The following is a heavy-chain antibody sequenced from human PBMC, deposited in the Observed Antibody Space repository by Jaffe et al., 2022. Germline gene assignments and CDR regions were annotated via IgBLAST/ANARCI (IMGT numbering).Heavy chain of an antibody. Sequence: QVQLQQSGPGLVKPSQTLSLTCAISGDSVSSNSAAWNWIRQSPSRGLEWLGRTYYRSKWYNDYAVSVKSRITINPDTSKNQFSLQLNSVTPEDTAVYYCARDRFSITIFGVVIMGLFDYWGQGTLVTVSS. CDR3: ARDRFSITIFGVVIMGLFDY. V-gene: IGHV6-1*01. D-gene: IGHD3-3*01. CDR1: GDSVSSNSAA. CDR2: TYYRSKWYN. J-gene: IGHJ4*02.